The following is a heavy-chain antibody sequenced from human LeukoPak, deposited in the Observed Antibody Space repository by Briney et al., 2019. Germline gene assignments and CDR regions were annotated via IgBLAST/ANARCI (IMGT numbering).Heavy chain of an antibody. Sequence: ASVKVSCTASGYTFTTYFMHWVRHAPGQGLEWMGIIHTSGGTTKYAQKFQDRVTMTRDTSTNTVYMELSSLKFDDTAVYYCAREGGDGGPFDYWGQGTLVTVSS. V-gene: IGHV1-46*01. D-gene: IGHD4-23*01. CDR3: AREGGDGGPFDY. CDR2: IHTSGGTT. CDR1: GYTFTTYF. J-gene: IGHJ4*02.